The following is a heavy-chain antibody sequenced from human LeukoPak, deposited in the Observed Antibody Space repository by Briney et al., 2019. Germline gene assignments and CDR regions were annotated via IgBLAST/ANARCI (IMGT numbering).Heavy chain of an antibody. CDR3: VREGEGTTPYHC. Sequence: GGSLRLSCAASGFTLRLYLMNCVRHAPGKGPVCVSYICPDGRNIAYADSVKGRFTISRDSAKNMLYRQLYSLRVRGRAVFCCVREGEGTTPYHCWGQGTLVTVSS. CDR1: GFTLRLYL. V-gene: IGHV3-74*01. D-gene: IGHD2-15*01. CDR2: ICPDGRNI. J-gene: IGHJ4*02.